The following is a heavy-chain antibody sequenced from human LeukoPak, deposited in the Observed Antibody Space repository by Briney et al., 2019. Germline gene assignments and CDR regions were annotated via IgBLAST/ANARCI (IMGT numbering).Heavy chain of an antibody. CDR3: ARDAGRAVAGFLGY. D-gene: IGHD6-19*01. CDR1: GFTFSSYI. Sequence: PGGSLRLSCAASGFTFSSYIMNWVRQAPGKGLEWVSSTSSSSSYIYYADSVKGRFTISRDNAKNSLYLQMNSLRAEDTAVYYCARDAGRAVAGFLGYWGQGTLVTVSS. CDR2: TSSSSSYI. V-gene: IGHV3-21*01. J-gene: IGHJ4*02.